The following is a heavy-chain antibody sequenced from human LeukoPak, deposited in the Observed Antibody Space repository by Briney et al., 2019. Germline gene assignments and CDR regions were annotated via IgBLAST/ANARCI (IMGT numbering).Heavy chain of an antibody. CDR3: AREDTTYSYDKSMVTLDY. Sequence: GGSLRLSCAASGSTFSSYWMNWARQAPGKGLEWVASINHNGNVNYYVDSVKGRFTISRDNAKNSLYLQMNSLRAEDTAVYYCAREDTTYSYDKSMVTLDYWGQGTLVTVSS. CDR2: INHNGNVN. D-gene: IGHD5-18*01. CDR1: GSTFSSYW. J-gene: IGHJ4*02. V-gene: IGHV3-7*01.